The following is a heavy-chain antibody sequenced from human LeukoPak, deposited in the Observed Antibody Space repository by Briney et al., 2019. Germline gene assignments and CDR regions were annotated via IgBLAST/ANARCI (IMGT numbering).Heavy chain of an antibody. D-gene: IGHD3-3*01. Sequence: ASVKVSCKASGYTFTGYYIHWVRQAPGQGLEWMGWINPNSGGTNYAQKFQGRVTMTRDTSISTAYMELSRLRSDDTAVYYCARDLGRITIFGGDYYYYYYMDVWGKGTTVTVSS. CDR2: INPNSGGT. CDR1: GYTFTGYY. CDR3: ARDLGRITIFGGDYYYYYYMDV. J-gene: IGHJ6*03. V-gene: IGHV1-2*02.